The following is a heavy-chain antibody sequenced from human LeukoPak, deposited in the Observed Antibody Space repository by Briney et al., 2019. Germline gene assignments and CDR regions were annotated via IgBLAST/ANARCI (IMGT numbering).Heavy chain of an antibody. D-gene: IGHD3-22*01. CDR1: GFSFDDYA. CDR2: ISWNSGSI. CDR3: AKGSGYGIYYYYMDV. Sequence: GRSLRLSCAASGFSFDDYAMHWVRQAPGKGLEWASGISWNSGSIGYADSVKGRITISRDNAKNSLYLQMNSLRAEDMALYYCAKGSGYGIYYYYMDVWGKGTTVTVSS. J-gene: IGHJ6*03. V-gene: IGHV3-9*03.